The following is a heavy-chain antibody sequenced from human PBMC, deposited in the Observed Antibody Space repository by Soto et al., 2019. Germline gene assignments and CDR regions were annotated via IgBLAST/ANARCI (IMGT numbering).Heavy chain of an antibody. CDR2: ISGYNVNT. V-gene: IGHV1-18*01. J-gene: IGHJ4*02. CDR3: ARDMGGKIVDY. CDR1: GYTFTSYG. Sequence: QVQLVQSGAEVKKPGASVKVSCKASGYTFTSYGLTWVRQAPGQGLEWMGWISGYNVNTKYAQKLPGRVTMTTDTSTSTAYMELRSLRSDDTAVYYCARDMGGKIVDYWGQGTLVTVSS. D-gene: IGHD1-26*01.